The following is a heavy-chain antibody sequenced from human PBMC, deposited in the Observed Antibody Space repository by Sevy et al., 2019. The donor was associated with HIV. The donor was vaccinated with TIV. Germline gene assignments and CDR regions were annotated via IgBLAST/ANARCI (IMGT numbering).Heavy chain of an antibody. D-gene: IGHD2-15*01. J-gene: IGHJ6*02. V-gene: IGHV3-33*01. CDR2: IWYDGSNK. CDR3: ARDPGYCSGGSCYYYYYYGMDV. Sequence: GGSLRLSCAASGFTFSSYGMHWVRQAPGKGLEWVAVIWYDGSNKYYADSVKGRITISRDNSKNTLYLQMNSLRAEDTAVYYCARDPGYCSGGSCYYYYYYGMDVWGQGTTVTVSS. CDR1: GFTFSSYG.